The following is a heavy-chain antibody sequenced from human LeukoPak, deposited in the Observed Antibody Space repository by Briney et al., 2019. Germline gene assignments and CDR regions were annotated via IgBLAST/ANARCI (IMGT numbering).Heavy chain of an antibody. Sequence: TGGSLRLSCAASGFTFSDYWMTWVRQAPGKGLEWVANIKPDGSEKYYVDSVKGRFTISRDNAKNSLYLQMNSLRAEDTAVYYCASSNYVWGSHRPVFDYWGQGTLVTVSS. CDR1: GFTFSDYW. V-gene: IGHV3-7*03. D-gene: IGHD3-16*02. J-gene: IGHJ4*02. CDR2: IKPDGSEK. CDR3: ASSNYVWGSHRPVFDY.